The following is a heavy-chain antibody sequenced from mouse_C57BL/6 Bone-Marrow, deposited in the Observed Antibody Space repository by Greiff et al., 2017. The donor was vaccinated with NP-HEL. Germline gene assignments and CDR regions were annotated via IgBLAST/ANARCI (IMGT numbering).Heavy chain of an antibody. D-gene: IGHD2-3*01. Sequence: EVKLVESEGGLVQPGSSMKLSCTASGFTFSDYYMAWVRQVPEKGLEWVANINYDGSSTYYLDSLKSRFIISGDNAKNILYLQLSSLKSEDSATYYWAREGWNGYCLYWYFDVWGTGTMVTVSS. J-gene: IGHJ1*03. CDR1: GFTFSDYY. V-gene: IGHV5-16*01. CDR2: INYDGSST. CDR3: AREGWNGYCLYWYFDV.